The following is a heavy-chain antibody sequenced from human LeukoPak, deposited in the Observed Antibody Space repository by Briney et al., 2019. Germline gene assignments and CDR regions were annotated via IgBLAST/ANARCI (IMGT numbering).Heavy chain of an antibody. V-gene: IGHV4-38-2*02. CDR1: GYSISSGYY. CDR2: IYLSGST. J-gene: IGHJ4*02. D-gene: IGHD4-17*01. CDR3: ARSSGGDTTFDY. Sequence: SETLSLTCTVSGYSISSGYYWGWIRQPPGKGLEWIGSIYLSGSTYYNPSLKSRATISVDTSKNQFSLNLRSVTAADTAVYYCARSSGGDTTFDYWGQGTLVTVPS.